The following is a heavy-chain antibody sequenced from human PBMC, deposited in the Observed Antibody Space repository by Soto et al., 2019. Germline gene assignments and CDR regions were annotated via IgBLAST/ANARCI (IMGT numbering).Heavy chain of an antibody. Sequence: PSETLSLTCTVSGGSIRSYYWIWIRQPPGKGLEWIGYIYYSGSTDYNPSLKSRVTMSVDTSKNQFSLKLRSVTAADTAVYYCARDSYNFDDWGQGILVTVSS. CDR3: ARDSYNFDD. V-gene: IGHV4-59*01. CDR1: GGSIRSYY. CDR2: IYYSGST. J-gene: IGHJ4*02. D-gene: IGHD5-18*01.